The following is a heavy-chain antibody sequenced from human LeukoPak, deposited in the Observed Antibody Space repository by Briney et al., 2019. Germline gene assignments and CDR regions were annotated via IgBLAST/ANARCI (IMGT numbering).Heavy chain of an antibody. V-gene: IGHV4-39*01. J-gene: IGHJ4*02. CDR3: ASESYYDILTGSPSYYFNY. D-gene: IGHD3-9*01. CDR2: IYYSGST. Sequence: PSETLSLTCTVSGGSISSSSYYWGWLRQPPGKGLEWLGSIYYSGSTYYNPSLKSRVTISVDTSKNQFSLKLSSVTAADTAVYYCASESYYDILTGSPSYYFNYWGQGTLVTVSS. CDR1: GGSISSSSYY.